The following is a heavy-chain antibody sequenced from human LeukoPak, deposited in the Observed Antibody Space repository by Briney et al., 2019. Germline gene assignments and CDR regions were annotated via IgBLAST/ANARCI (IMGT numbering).Heavy chain of an antibody. CDR1: GFTFSTYS. D-gene: IGHD1-26*01. Sequence: GGSLRLSCAASGFTFSTYSMSWVRQAPGKGLEWVSAISGSGGSTYYADSVKGRITISRDNSKNTLYLQMNSLRAEDTAVYYCAKGFPGGSYYVFDYWGQGTLVTVSS. J-gene: IGHJ4*02. CDR3: AKGFPGGSYYVFDY. V-gene: IGHV3-23*01. CDR2: ISGSGGST.